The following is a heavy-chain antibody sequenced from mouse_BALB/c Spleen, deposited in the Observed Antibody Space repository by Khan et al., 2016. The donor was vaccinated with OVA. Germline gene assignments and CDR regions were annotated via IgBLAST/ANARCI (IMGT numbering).Heavy chain of an antibody. CDR2: LWSDGTP. J-gene: IGHJ4*01. CDR3: ARQPYYHYNIMDY. V-gene: IGHV2-6-1*01. Sequence: QMQLEESGPGLVAPSQSLSITCTISGFSLTNYGVHWVRQPPGKGLDWLLVLWSDGTPTYNSALKSRLTISKDNSKSQVFLKMNSLQTDDTAVYFCARQPYYHYNIMDYWGQGTSVTVSS. D-gene: IGHD2-10*01. CDR1: GFSLTNYG.